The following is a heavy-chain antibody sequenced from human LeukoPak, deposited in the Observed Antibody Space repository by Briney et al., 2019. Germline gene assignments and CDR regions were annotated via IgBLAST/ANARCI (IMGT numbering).Heavy chain of an antibody. CDR3: ARGNVECIGDICYKRGNWFDP. V-gene: IGHV1-2*02. CDR2: INPKSGAT. J-gene: IGHJ5*02. D-gene: IGHD2-8*02. CDR1: GYTFIGNY. Sequence: ASVKVSCKASGYTFIGNYIHWVRQAPGPGLEWMGWINPKSGATSSARTFQGRVTMTRDTSIGTAYMELSRLRSDDTAVYYCARGNVECIGDICYKRGNWFDPWGQGTLVTVSS.